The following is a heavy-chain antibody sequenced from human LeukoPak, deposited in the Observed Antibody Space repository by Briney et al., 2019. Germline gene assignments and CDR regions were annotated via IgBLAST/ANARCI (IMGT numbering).Heavy chain of an antibody. CDR3: AREYYDSSGYSRGYFDY. CDR1: GGTFSSYA. CDR2: IIPIFGTA. J-gene: IGHJ4*02. V-gene: IGHV1-69*13. Sequence: GASVTVSCKASGGTFSSYAISWVRQAPGQGLEWMGGIIPIFGTANYAQKFQGRVTITADESTSTAYMELSSLRSEDTAVYYCAREYYDSSGYSRGYFDYWGQGTLVTVSS. D-gene: IGHD3-22*01.